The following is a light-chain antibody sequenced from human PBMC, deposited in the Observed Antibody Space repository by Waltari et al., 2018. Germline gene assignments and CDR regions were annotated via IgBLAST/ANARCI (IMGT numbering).Light chain of an antibody. V-gene: IGKV3-15*01. CDR3: QQYDRWPLT. Sequence: IVMTQSQANLSVSTRATPPLSCRASHSISSHLAWYQQKPGQAPRLLIYGASTWATGIPARFGGSGSGTEFTLTISSLQSEDFAVYYCQQYDRWPLTFGGGTKVEIK. CDR1: HSISSH. CDR2: GAS. J-gene: IGKJ4*01.